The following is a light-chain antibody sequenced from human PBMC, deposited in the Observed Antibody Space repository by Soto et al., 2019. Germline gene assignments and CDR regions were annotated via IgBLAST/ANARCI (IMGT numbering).Light chain of an antibody. CDR2: AAS. CDR3: QQSYITPPGT. V-gene: IGKV1-8*01. J-gene: IGKJ1*01. CDR1: QGISSY. Sequence: AIRMTQSPSSLSASIVHRVTITCRASQGISSYLAWYQQKPGKAPKLLIYAASGLQTGVPSRFSGSGSGTDFTLSISSLQREDFATYYCQQSYITPPGTFGQGTKVDIK.